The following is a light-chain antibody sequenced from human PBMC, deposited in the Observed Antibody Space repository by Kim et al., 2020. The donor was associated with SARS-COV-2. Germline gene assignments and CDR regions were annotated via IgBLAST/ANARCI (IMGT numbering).Light chain of an antibody. CDR3: QVWDGYTA. J-gene: IGLJ2*01. V-gene: IGLV3-9*01. CDR2: RDS. Sequence: VTGDPGQENRIDCTGKKLESKNEVVDQQKPAQDPVLVIYRDSTRPSGNPGRFSGYNSGNSDTLTTSRAQAGDEADYYCQVWDGYTAFGGGTQLTVL. CDR1: KLESKN.